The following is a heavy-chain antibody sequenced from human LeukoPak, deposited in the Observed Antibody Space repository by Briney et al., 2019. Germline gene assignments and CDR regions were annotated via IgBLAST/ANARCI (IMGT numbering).Heavy chain of an antibody. V-gene: IGHV3-21*01. CDR1: AFSFSSYS. CDR2: ISTSSNYI. CDR3: ARDESGSYSLDY. Sequence: GGSLRLSCAASAFSFSSYSMNWVRQAPGKGLEWVSSISTSSNYIYYADSVKGRFTISRDNAKNSLYLQMNSLRAEDTAVYYCARDESGSYSLDYWGQGTLVTVSS. D-gene: IGHD1-26*01. J-gene: IGHJ4*02.